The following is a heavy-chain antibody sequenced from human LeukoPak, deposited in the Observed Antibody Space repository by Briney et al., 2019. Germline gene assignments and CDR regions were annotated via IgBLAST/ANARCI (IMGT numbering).Heavy chain of an antibody. CDR3: AKSQTKWDPQGPFDY. D-gene: IGHD1-26*01. J-gene: IGHJ4*02. Sequence: PGGSLRLSCAACGFTFSSYGMHWVRQAPGKGLEWVAVISYDGSNKYYADSVKGRFTISRDNSRNTLYLQMNSLRAEDTAVYYCAKSQTKWDPQGPFDYWGQGTLVTVSS. CDR2: ISYDGSNK. V-gene: IGHV3-30*18. CDR1: GFTFSSYG.